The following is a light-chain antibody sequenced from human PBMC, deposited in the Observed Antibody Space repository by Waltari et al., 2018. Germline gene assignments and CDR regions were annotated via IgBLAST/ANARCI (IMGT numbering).Light chain of an antibody. CDR3: SSYANSDTWV. Sequence: QSALTQPASVSGSPGQSITISCTGPSSDVGSHNYVSWYPQHPGNAPKPLISDVEKRPSGVSFRFPGSKSGNTASLTISGLQPEDEADYYCSSYANSDTWVVGGGTKLTVL. V-gene: IGLV2-14*03. J-gene: IGLJ3*02. CDR1: SSDVGSHNY. CDR2: DVE.